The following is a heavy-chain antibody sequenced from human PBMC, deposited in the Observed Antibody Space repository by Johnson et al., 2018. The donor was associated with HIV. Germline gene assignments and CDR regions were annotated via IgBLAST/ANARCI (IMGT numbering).Heavy chain of an antibody. V-gene: IGHV3-30-3*01. D-gene: IGHD6-13*01. CDR3: ARDSPRAAAGRLIGAFDI. J-gene: IGHJ3*02. CDR2: ISYDGSNK. Sequence: QVQLVESGGGVVQPGRSLRLSCAASGFTFSSYAMHWVRQAPGKGLEWVAVISYDGSNKYYADSVKGRFTISRDNSKNTLYLQMNSLRAEDTAVYYCARDSPRAAAGRLIGAFDIWGQGTMVTVSS. CDR1: GFTFSSYA.